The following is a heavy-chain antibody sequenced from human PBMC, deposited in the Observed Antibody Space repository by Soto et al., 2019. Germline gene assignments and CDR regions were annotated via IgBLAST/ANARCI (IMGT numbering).Heavy chain of an antibody. V-gene: IGHV1-46*01. D-gene: IGHD6-19*01. J-gene: IGHJ6*02. CDR3: ARDRQWPDGVDYYGMDF. Sequence: ASVKVSCKASGYTFTSYYMHWVRQAPGQGLEWMGIINPSGGSTSYAQKFQGRVTMTRDTSTSTVYMELSSLRSEDTAVYYCARDRQWPDGVDYYGMDFWGQGTTVTVSS. CDR2: INPSGGST. CDR1: GYTFTSYY.